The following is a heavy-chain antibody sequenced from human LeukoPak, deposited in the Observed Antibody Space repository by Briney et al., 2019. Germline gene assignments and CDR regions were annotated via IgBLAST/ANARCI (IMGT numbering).Heavy chain of an antibody. J-gene: IGHJ3*02. V-gene: IGHV3-21*01. CDR3: ARDFYYDILTGYYSNAFDI. D-gene: IGHD3-9*01. Sequence: GGSLRLSCAASGFTFSSYSMNWVRQAPGKGLEWVSSISSGSSYIYYADSVKGRFTISRDNAKNSLYLQMNSLRAEDTAVYYCARDFYYDILTGYYSNAFDIWGQGTMVTVSS. CDR2: ISSGSSYI. CDR1: GFTFSSYS.